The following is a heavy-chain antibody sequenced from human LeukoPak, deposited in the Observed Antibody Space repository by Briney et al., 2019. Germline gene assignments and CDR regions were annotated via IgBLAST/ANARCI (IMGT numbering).Heavy chain of an antibody. V-gene: IGHV4-31*01. Sequence: SETLSLTCTVSGGSISSGGYEWSWIRKHPGKGLEWIGYIYYSGRTYYHPSLQIQDTKSVDTSKTQFSLKLRSVTAADTAVYYCPGGRSGGDIVLMGPPSFDYWGQGTLVTVSS. CDR1: GGSISSGGYE. D-gene: IGHD2-8*01. CDR2: IYYSGRT. CDR3: PGGRSGGDIVLMGPPSFDY. J-gene: IGHJ4*02.